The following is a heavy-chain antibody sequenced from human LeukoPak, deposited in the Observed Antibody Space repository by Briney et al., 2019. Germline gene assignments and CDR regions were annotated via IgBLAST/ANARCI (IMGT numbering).Heavy chain of an antibody. V-gene: IGHV4-39*01. CDR2: IYYSGST. D-gene: IGHD6-13*01. J-gene: IGHJ4*02. Sequence: SETLSLTCTVSGGSISSSSHFWDWIRQSLGKGLEWIGTIYYSGSTYYSPSLKSRVTISVDTSKNQFSLKLSSVTAADTAVYYCARHLEYISSWKGYYFDYWGQGTLVTVSS. CDR3: ARHLEYISSWKGYYFDY. CDR1: GGSISSSSHF.